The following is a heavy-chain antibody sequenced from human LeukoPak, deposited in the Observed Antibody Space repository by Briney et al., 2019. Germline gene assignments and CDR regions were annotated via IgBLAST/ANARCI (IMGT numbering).Heavy chain of an antibody. Sequence: GGSLRLSCAASGFTFSSYSMNWVRQAPGKGLEWVSYISSSSSTIYYADSVKGRFTISRDNSKNTLYLQMNSLRAEDTAVYYCAKEGILGVTLVQDYWGQGTLVTVSS. CDR3: AKEGILGVTLVQDY. D-gene: IGHD3-10*01. CDR2: ISSSSSTI. CDR1: GFTFSSYS. V-gene: IGHV3-48*01. J-gene: IGHJ4*02.